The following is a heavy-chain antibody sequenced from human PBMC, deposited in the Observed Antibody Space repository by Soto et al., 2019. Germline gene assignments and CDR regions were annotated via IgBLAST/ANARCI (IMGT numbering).Heavy chain of an antibody. D-gene: IGHD3-10*01. CDR3: ARQGFGELHGLVDV. CDR2: MGYNGFT. V-gene: IGHV4-59*08. Sequence: QVQLQEPGPGLVKPSETLSLTCTISGGPMNNYYCSWFRQPRGQGLEWIGYMGYNGFTRYNPSLRSRVAISLDTAKNQFSLNLSSVTAADTALYYCARQGFGELHGLVDVWGQGITVTVSS. CDR1: GGPMNNYY. J-gene: IGHJ6*02.